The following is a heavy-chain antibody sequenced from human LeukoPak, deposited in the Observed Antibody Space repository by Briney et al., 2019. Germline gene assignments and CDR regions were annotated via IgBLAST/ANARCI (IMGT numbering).Heavy chain of an antibody. CDR3: AIGRGGQQLGDY. Sequence: GASLKISFKPSESRFPNYCIGWGRPMPGKGLEWVGIIYPDDSDTRYSPSFQGQATISADKSISTAYLQWSSLKASDTAMYYCAIGRGGQQLGDYWGQGTLVTVSS. CDR1: ESRFPNYC. CDR2: IYPDDSDT. J-gene: IGHJ4*02. V-gene: IGHV5-51*01. D-gene: IGHD6-13*01.